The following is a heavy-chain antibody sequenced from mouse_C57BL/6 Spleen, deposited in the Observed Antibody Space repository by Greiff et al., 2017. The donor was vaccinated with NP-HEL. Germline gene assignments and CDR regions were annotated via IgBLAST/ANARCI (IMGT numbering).Heavy chain of an antibody. CDR3: ARYGDYGSSWADY. Sequence: EVQLQQSGPGLVKPSQSLSLTCSVTGYSITSGYYWNWIRQFPGNKLEWMGYISYDGSNNYNPSLKNRISITRDTSKNQFFLKLNSVTTEDTATYYCARYGDYGSSWADYWGQGTSVTVSS. CDR2: ISYDGSN. J-gene: IGHJ4*01. V-gene: IGHV3-6*01. CDR1: GYSITSGYY. D-gene: IGHD1-1*01.